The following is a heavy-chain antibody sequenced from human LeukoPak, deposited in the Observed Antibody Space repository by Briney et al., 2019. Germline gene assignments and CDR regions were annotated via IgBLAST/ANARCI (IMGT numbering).Heavy chain of an antibody. CDR2: ISYDGSKK. CDR3: ARSRITMVRGVITSSYYLYGMDV. J-gene: IGHJ6*02. D-gene: IGHD3-10*01. Sequence: GRSLRLSCAASGFTFSSYAMHWVRQAPGKGLEWVAVISYDGSKKYYADSVKGRFTISRDNSKNTLYLQMNSLRAEDTAVYYCARSRITMVRGVITSSYYLYGMDVWGQGTTVTVSS. V-gene: IGHV3-30*01. CDR1: GFTFSSYA.